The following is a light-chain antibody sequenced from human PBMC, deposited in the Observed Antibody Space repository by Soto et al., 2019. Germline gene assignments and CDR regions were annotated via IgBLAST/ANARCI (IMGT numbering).Light chain of an antibody. CDR1: SSDVGGYNY. J-gene: IGLJ2*01. Sequence: QSALTQPASVSGSPGQSITISCTGTSSDVGGYNYVSWYQQHPGKAPKLMIYDVSNRPSGVSNRFSGSKSGNTASLTISGLHAEDEVDYYSSSYTSSSTRVFGAGTQLTVL. CDR3: SSYTSSSTRV. V-gene: IGLV2-14*01. CDR2: DVS.